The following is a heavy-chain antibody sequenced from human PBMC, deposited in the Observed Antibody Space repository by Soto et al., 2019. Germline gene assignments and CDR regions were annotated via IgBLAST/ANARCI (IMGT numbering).Heavy chain of an antibody. J-gene: IGHJ4*02. CDR2: ISGSGTNT. Sequence: EVQLLESGGGLVQPGGSLRLSCAASGFTFANFAMSWVRQAPGKGLEWVSTISGSGTNTYYADSVKGRFTISRDNSKNTLYLQMNSLRAEDTAKYYCAKDLDRGSGGYGGLEYWGQGTLVTVSS. CDR1: GFTFANFA. V-gene: IGHV3-23*01. CDR3: AKDLDRGSGGYGGLEY. D-gene: IGHD6-19*01.